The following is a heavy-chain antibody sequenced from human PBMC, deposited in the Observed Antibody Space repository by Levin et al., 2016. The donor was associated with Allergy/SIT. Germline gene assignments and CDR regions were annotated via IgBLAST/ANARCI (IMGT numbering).Heavy chain of an antibody. V-gene: IGHV3-21*01. CDR1: GFTFSSYS. Sequence: ESLKISCAASGFTFSSYSMNWVRQAPGKGLEWVSSISSSSSYIYYADSVNGRFTISRDNAKNSVYLQMNTLRAEDTAVYYCARHLGTALVSPRAYWGQGTLVTVSS. CDR2: ISSSSSYI. J-gene: IGHJ4*02. D-gene: IGHD5-18*01. CDR3: ARHLGTALVSPRAY.